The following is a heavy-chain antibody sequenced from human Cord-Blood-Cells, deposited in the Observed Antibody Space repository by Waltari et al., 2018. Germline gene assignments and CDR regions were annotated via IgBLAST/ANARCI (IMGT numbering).Heavy chain of an antibody. Sequence: QVQLVESGGGVVQPGRSLRLSCAASGFTFSSLGMQWVRQAPGKGLEWVAVRWDDGSNKYYADSVKGRFTISRDNSKNTLYLQMNSLRAEDTAVYYCAREGYSSSWYRDFQHWGQGTLVTVSS. V-gene: IGHV3-33*01. CDR2: RWDDGSNK. CDR3: AREGYSSSWYRDFQH. CDR1: GFTFSSLG. J-gene: IGHJ1*01. D-gene: IGHD6-13*01.